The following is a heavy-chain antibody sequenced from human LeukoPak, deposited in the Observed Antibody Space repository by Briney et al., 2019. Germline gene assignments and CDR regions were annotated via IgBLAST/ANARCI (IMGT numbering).Heavy chain of an antibody. D-gene: IGHD3-22*01. V-gene: IGHV4-38-2*02. J-gene: IGHJ4*02. CDR1: GYSISSGYY. CDR3: ARDAYDSSGYSFDY. CDR2: FFHSGNT. Sequence: NSSETLSLTCTVSGYSISSGYYWGWIRQPPGKGLEWSGSFFHSGNTYYNPSLKSRVTISVDTSKNQFSLKVTSVTAADTAVYYCARDAYDSSGYSFDYWGQGTLVTVSS.